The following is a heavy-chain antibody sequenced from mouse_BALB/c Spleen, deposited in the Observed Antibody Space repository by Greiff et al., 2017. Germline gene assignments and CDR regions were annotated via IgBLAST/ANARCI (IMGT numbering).Heavy chain of an antibody. CDR3: ARRGGITTDWYFDV. CDR1: GDSITSGY. J-gene: IGHJ1*01. CDR2: ISYSGST. D-gene: IGHD2-4*01. V-gene: IGHV3-8*02. Sequence: VQLKESGPSLVKPSQTLSLTCSVTGDSITSGYWNWIRKFPGNKLEYMGYISYSGSTYYNPSLKSRISITRDTSKNQYYLQLNSVTTEDTATYDCARRGGITTDWYFDVWGAGTTVTVSS.